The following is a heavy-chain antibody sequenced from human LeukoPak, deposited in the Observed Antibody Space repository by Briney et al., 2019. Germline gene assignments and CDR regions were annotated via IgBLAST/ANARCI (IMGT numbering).Heavy chain of an antibody. CDR2: INHSGST. J-gene: IGHJ4*02. D-gene: IGHD1-26*01. CDR3: ARWEGGGYYDFDY. V-gene: IGHV4-34*01. CDR1: GGSFSGYY. Sequence: SETLSLTCAVYGGSFSGYYWSWIRQPPGKGLEWIGEINHSGSTNYNPSLKSRVTISVDTSKNQFSLKLSSVTAADTAVYYCARWEGGGYYDFDYWGQGTLVTVSS.